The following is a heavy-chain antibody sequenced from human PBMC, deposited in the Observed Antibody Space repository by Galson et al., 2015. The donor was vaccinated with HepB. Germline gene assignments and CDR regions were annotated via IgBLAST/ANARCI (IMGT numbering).Heavy chain of an antibody. CDR3: ARTDAFFFGTGSSPFDS. J-gene: IGHJ4*02. D-gene: IGHD3-10*01. CDR1: GGSVGTGGYH. Sequence: TLSLTCTVSGGSVGTGGYHWTWIRQHPGKGLEWIGYIYYSGTTSYNPSLKSRATISADTSKNQFSLKLTSVTAADTAVYYCARTDAFFFGTGSSPFDSWGQGTLVTVSS. CDR2: IYYSGTT. V-gene: IGHV4-31*03.